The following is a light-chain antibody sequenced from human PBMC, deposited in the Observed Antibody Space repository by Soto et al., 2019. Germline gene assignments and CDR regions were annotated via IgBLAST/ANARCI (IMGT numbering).Light chain of an antibody. CDR1: QSVSSY. Sequence: EIVLTQSPATLSLSPGERATLPCRASQSVSSYLAWYQQKPGQAPRLLIYDASNRATCIPARFSGSGSGTDFTLTISSLEPEDFAVYYCQQRSNWPPTFGQGTKLEIK. V-gene: IGKV3-11*01. CDR3: QQRSNWPPT. CDR2: DAS. J-gene: IGKJ2*01.